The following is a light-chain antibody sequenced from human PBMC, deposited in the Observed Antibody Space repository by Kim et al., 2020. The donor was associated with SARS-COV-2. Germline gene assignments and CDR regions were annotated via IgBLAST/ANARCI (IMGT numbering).Light chain of an antibody. V-gene: IGKV3-20*01. CDR1: HSISRSC. J-gene: IGKJ1*01. Sequence: SPGGNATLSCRASHSISRSCLAWYQQKPGQAPRLLIYDASSRATGVPDRLSGSGSGTDFTLTISSLEPEDFGLYYCQQYGSSPGTFGQGTKVDIK. CDR2: DAS. CDR3: QQYGSSPGT.